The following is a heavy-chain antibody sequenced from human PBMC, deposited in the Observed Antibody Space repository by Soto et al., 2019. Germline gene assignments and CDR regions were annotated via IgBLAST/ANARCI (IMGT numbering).Heavy chain of an antibody. D-gene: IGHD3-10*01. Sequence: GGSLRLSCAASGFTFSSYGMHWVRQAPGKGLEWVAVISYDGSNKYYADSVKGRFTISRDNSKNTLYLQMNSLRAEDTAVYYCAKDLDTYGSGSYRALYYYGMDVWGQGTTVTVSS. V-gene: IGHV3-30*18. J-gene: IGHJ6*02. CDR3: AKDLDTYGSGSYRALYYYGMDV. CDR1: GFTFSSYG. CDR2: ISYDGSNK.